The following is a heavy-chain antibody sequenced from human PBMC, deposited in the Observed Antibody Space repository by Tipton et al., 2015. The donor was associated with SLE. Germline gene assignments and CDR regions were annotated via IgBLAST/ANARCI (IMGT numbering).Heavy chain of an antibody. D-gene: IGHD4/OR15-4a*01. Sequence: TLSLTCTVSGGSISSGSYFWSWIRQPAGKGLEWIGYIYTSGTTNYNPSLKSRVTISVDTSKNQFSLKLSSVTAADTAVYYCARDPTWERGMVLAFDIWGQGTMVTVSS. V-gene: IGHV4-61*09. CDR2: IYTSGTT. J-gene: IGHJ3*02. CDR1: GGSISSGSYF. CDR3: ARDPTWERGMVLAFDI.